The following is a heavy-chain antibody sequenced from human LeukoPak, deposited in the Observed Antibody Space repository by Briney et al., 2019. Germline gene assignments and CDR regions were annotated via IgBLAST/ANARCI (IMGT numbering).Heavy chain of an antibody. CDR3: AKDGRSGDYPLLDY. CDR1: GYTFTSYD. D-gene: IGHD4-17*01. Sequence: ASVKVSCKASGYTFTSYDINWVRQATGQGLEWMGWMNPNSGNTGYAQKFQGRVTMTRNTSISTAYMELSNLRSEYTAVYHCAKDGRSGDYPLLDYWGQGTLVTVSS. CDR2: MNPNSGNT. J-gene: IGHJ4*02. V-gene: IGHV1-8*01.